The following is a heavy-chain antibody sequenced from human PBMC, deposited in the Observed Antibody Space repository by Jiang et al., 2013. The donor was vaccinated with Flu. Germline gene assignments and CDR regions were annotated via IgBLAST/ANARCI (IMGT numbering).Heavy chain of an antibody. Sequence: GPGLVKPSETLSLTCTVSGGSINNYYWSWIRQPPGKGPEWIGYIYYNGSPNYNPSLKSRVTTSIDTSKNQFSLKLSSVTAADTAVYYCARRYYYDSSGRPHDAVHVWGQGTMVTVSS. V-gene: IGHV4-59*01. CDR1: GGSINNYY. J-gene: IGHJ3*01. CDR2: IYYNGSP. CDR3: ARRYYYDSSGRPHDAVHV. D-gene: IGHD3-22*01.